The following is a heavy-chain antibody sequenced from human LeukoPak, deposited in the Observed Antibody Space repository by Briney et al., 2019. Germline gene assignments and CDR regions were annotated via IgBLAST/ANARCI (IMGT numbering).Heavy chain of an antibody. CDR1: GFTFSSYA. CDR2: ISGSGGST. V-gene: IGHV3-23*01. J-gene: IGHJ4*02. D-gene: IGHD6-6*01. CDR3: ARDLYSCSSGCDC. Sequence: PGGSLRLSCAASGFTFSSYAMSWVRQAPGKGLEWVSAISGSGGSTYYADSVKGRFTISRDNSKNTLYLQMNSLRAEDTAVYFCARDLYSCSSGCDCWGQGTLVTVSS.